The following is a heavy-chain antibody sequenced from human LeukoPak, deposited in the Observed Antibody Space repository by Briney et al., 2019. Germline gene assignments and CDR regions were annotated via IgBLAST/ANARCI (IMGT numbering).Heavy chain of an antibody. CDR3: ASPGRSDFWSGYMY. CDR2: INPNSCGT. V-gene: IGHV1-2*02. D-gene: IGHD3-3*01. Sequence: EASVKVSCKASGYTFTGYYMHWVRQAPGQGLEWMGWINPNSCGTNYAQNFQGRVTMTRDTSISTAYMELSRLRSDDTAVYYCASPGRSDFWSGYMYWGQGTLVTVSS. J-gene: IGHJ4*02. CDR1: GYTFTGYY.